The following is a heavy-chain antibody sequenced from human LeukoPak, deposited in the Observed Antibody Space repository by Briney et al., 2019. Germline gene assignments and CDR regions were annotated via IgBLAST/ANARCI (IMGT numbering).Heavy chain of an antibody. CDR1: GYTFTDYY. D-gene: IGHD2-2*02. CDR2: INPNSGGT. CDR3: AIEFATVVVSAVISAFDI. V-gene: IGHV1-2*02. Sequence: ASVKVSCKASGYTFTDYYMHWVRQAPGQGLEWMGWINPNSGGTNYAQKFQGRVTMTRYTSIRAAYMELSRLRSDDTAVYYCAIEFATVVVSAVISAFDIWGQGTMVTVSS. J-gene: IGHJ3*02.